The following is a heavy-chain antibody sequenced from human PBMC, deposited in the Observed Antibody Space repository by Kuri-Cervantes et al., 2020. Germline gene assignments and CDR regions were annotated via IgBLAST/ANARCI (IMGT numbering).Heavy chain of an antibody. J-gene: IGHJ4*02. V-gene: IGHV4-59*01. CDR2: IYYRGSS. CDR3: ARAKLRAVDY. CDR1: GGSISSYY. Sequence: SETLSLTCTVSGGSISSYYWSWIRQPPGKGLEYIGYIYYRGSSNYNPSLKSRITISVDTPKNQFSLKLSSVTAADTAVYYCARAKLRAVDYWGQGTLVTVSS.